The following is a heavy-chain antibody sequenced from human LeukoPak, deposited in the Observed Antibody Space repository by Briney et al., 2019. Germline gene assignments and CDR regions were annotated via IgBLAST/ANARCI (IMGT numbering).Heavy chain of an antibody. CDR1: GYTFTSYA. D-gene: IGHD3-16*01. Sequence: ASVKVSCKASGYTFTSYAIHWVRQAPGQRLEWMGWISAGNGNTKYSQNFQGRVTFISNTSATTAFMELSSLRSEDAAVYYCARAVRSAYLDYWGQGTLVTVSS. CDR2: ISAGNGNT. J-gene: IGHJ4*02. V-gene: IGHV1-3*01. CDR3: ARAVRSAYLDY.